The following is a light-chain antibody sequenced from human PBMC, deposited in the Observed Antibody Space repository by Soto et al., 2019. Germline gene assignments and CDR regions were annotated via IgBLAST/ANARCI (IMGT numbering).Light chain of an antibody. CDR3: LHYRT. V-gene: IGKV3-20*01. CDR2: GAS. Sequence: EIVLTQSPGTLSLSPGERATLSCRASQSVGGSYLAWYQQKPGQGPRLLIHGASSRAAGIPDRFSGSGSGTDFTLTISRLEPEDFAVYYCLHYRTFSQGTKVEV. J-gene: IGKJ1*01. CDR1: QSVGGSY.